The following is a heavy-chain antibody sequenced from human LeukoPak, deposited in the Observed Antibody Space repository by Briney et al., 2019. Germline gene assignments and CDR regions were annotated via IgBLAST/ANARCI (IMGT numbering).Heavy chain of an antibody. D-gene: IGHD3-10*01. Sequence: SGGSLRLSCAASGFTFSDYYMTWFRQTPGKGPEWVSVIYSGDNTYYADSVKGRFTISRDNSKSTLFLQMNSLRAEDTAVYYCARKAGSGNWFDPWGQGTLVTVSS. CDR3: ARKAGSGNWFDP. V-gene: IGHV3-66*01. J-gene: IGHJ5*02. CDR1: GFTFSDYY. CDR2: IYSGDNT.